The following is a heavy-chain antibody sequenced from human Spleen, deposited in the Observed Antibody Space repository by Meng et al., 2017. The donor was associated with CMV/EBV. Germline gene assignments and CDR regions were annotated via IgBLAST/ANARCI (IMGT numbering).Heavy chain of an antibody. CDR1: SISSHSYY. V-gene: IGHV4-39*01. D-gene: IGHD1-26*01. CDR2: IYYSGST. J-gene: IGHJ4*02. CDR3: ARHDVHGWELQSYFDY. Sequence: SISSHSYYWGCIRQPPRKVLAWIWGIYYSGSTYYYPSLKSRVTISLDTSKNQFSLKLGSVTAADTAIYYCARHDVHGWELQSYFDYWGQGTLVTVSS.